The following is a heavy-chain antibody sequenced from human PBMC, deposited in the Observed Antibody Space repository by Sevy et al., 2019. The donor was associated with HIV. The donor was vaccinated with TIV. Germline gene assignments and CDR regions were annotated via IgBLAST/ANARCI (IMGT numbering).Heavy chain of an antibody. J-gene: IGHJ6*02. D-gene: IGHD2-2*01. Sequence: GESLRLSCAASGFTFSRYWMSWVRQAPGKGLEWVANIKKDGSEKYYVDSVKGRFTISRDNAKNSLYLQMNSLRAEDTALYYCARDCSSTNCLWGLDVWGQGTTVTVSS. CDR3: ARDCSSTNCLWGLDV. V-gene: IGHV3-7*03. CDR2: IKKDGSEK. CDR1: GFTFSRYW.